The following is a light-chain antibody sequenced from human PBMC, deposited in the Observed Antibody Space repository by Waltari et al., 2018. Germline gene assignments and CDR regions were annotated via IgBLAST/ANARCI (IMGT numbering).Light chain of an antibody. CDR3: LLTSSDPLRGV. V-gene: IGLV7-46*01. CDR1: TGPVTGVHY. Sequence: QAVVTQEPSLTVSPGGTVTLTCGSITGPVTGVHYPYWIQQTPGQAPRTLIYDAGHRHSWTPARFSGSLLGGKAALTLSGAQPEDEADYYCLLTSSDPLRGVFGGGTKLTVL. CDR2: DAG. J-gene: IGLJ3*02.